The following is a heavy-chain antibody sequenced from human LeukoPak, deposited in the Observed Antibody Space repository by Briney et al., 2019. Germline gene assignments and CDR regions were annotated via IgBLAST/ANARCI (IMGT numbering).Heavy chain of an antibody. J-gene: IGHJ6*03. D-gene: IGHD3-3*01. CDR1: GYTFTSYD. Sequence: ASVKVSCKASGYTFTSYDINWVRQATGQGLEWMGWMNPNSGNTGYAQKFQGRVTMTRNTSISTAYMELSSLRSEDTAVYYCARTVLRFLEWPYYYMDVWGKGTTVTVSS. V-gene: IGHV1-8*01. CDR2: MNPNSGNT. CDR3: ARTVLRFLEWPYYYMDV.